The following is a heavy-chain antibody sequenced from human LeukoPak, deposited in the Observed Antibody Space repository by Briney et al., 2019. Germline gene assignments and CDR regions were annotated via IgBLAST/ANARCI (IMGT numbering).Heavy chain of an antibody. D-gene: IGHD3-22*01. V-gene: IGHV3-30*04. CDR2: ISYDGSNK. CDR1: GFTFSSYA. Sequence: GRSLRLSCAASGFTFSSYAMHWVRQAPGKGLEWVAVISYDGSNKYYADSVKGRFTISRDNSKNTLYLQMNSLRAGDTAVYYCARDQVLYYYDSSGGAFDIWGQGTMVTVSS. CDR3: ARDQVLYYYDSSGGAFDI. J-gene: IGHJ3*02.